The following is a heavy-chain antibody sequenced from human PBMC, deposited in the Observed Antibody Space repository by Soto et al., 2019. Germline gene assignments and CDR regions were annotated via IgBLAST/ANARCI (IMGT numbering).Heavy chain of an antibody. Sequence: EVQLVESGGGLVKPGGSLRLSCAASGFTFSNAWMSWVRQAPGKGLEWVGRIKSKNDGGTKDYAAPLKGIFTISRDDSKNTLYLQMNRLKTEITAVYYCTTDLMVVTGYWGQGTLVNVSS. J-gene: IGHJ4*02. V-gene: IGHV3-15*01. CDR2: IKSKNDGGTK. CDR1: GFTFSNAW. D-gene: IGHD2-21*02. CDR3: TTDLMVVTGY.